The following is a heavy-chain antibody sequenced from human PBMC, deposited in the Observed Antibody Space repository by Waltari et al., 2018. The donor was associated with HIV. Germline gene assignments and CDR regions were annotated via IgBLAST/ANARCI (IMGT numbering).Heavy chain of an antibody. CDR2: VIPIFGSP. J-gene: IGHJ6*02. Sequence: QVQIVKSGAEVKKPGSSVKVSCEASGGSFSNYAVSWVRRVPGQGLEWLGGVIPIFGSPDYSQKFHGRLTIVADESINTAYMELSSLTSEDTAVYYCATGDGRNFGVVREYYHYGMDVWGQGTTVTVSS. CDR1: GGSFSNYA. CDR3: ATGDGRNFGVVREYYHYGMDV. V-gene: IGHV1-69*01. D-gene: IGHD3-3*01.